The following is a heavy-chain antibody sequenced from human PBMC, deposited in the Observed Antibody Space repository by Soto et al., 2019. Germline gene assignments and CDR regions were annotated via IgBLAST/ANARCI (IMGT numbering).Heavy chain of an antibody. Sequence: QVQLVQSGAEVKKPGSSVKVSCKASGGTFSSYAISWVRQAPGQGLEWMGGIIPIFGTANYAQKFQGSVTITADESTSTAYMERSSVRSEDTAVYYCARVGFRVRFAFDIWGQGTIVTVSS. J-gene: IGHJ3*02. CDR1: GGTFSSYA. CDR2: IIPIFGTA. CDR3: ARVGFRVRFAFDI. D-gene: IGHD5-18*01. V-gene: IGHV1-69*01.